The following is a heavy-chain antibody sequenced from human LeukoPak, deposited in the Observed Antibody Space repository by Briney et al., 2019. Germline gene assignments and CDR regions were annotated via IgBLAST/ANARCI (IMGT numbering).Heavy chain of an antibody. J-gene: IGHJ4*02. CDR3: ATAPIHYYDSSGQWDY. D-gene: IGHD3-22*01. CDR2: FDPEDGET. CDR1: GYTLTELS. V-gene: IGHV1-24*01. Sequence: ASVKVSCKVSGYTLTELSMHWVRQAPGKGLEWMGGFDPEDGETIYAQKFQGRVTMTEDTSTDTAYMELSSLRSEDTAVYYCATAPIHYYDSSGQWDYWGQGTPVTVSS.